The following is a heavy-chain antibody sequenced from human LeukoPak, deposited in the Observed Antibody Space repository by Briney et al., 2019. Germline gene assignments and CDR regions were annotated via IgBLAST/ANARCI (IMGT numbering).Heavy chain of an antibody. CDR1: GYTFTGYY. J-gene: IGHJ5*02. V-gene: IGHV1-2*02. CDR2: INPNSGGT. Sequence: ASVKVSCKASGYTFTGYYMHWVRQAPGQGLEWMGWINPNSGGTNYAQKFQGRVTMTRDTSISTAYMELSRLRSDDTAVYYCARSTVVRQWLVLAKLKGSWFGPWGQGTLVTVSS. D-gene: IGHD6-19*01. CDR3: ARSTVVRQWLVLAKLKGSWFGP.